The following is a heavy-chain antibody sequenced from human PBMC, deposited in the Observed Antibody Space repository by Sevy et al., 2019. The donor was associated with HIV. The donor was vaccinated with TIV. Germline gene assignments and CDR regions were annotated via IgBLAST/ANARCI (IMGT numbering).Heavy chain of an antibody. Sequence: GESLKISCAASGFTFSSYAMHWVRQAPGKGLEWVAVISYDGSNKYYADSVKGRFTISRDNSKNTLYLQMNSLRAEDTAVYYCARGAATVTIYYYYGMDVWGQGTTVTVSS. D-gene: IGHD4-4*01. V-gene: IGHV3-30*04. J-gene: IGHJ6*02. CDR2: ISYDGSNK. CDR1: GFTFSSYA. CDR3: ARGAATVTIYYYYGMDV.